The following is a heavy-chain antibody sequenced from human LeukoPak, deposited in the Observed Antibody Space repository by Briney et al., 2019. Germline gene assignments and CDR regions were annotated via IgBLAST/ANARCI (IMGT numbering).Heavy chain of an antibody. V-gene: IGHV3-66*01. D-gene: IGHD1-26*01. CDR2: IYSDGST. Sequence: AGSLRLSCAASGFTVSNNYMSWVRQAPGKGLEWVSVIYSDGSTYYADSVKGRFTISRDNSKNTLYLQMNNLRVEDTAVYSSARAWWELPYYYYYGMDVWGQGTTVTVSS. J-gene: IGHJ6*02. CDR3: ARAWWELPYYYYYGMDV. CDR1: GFTVSNNY.